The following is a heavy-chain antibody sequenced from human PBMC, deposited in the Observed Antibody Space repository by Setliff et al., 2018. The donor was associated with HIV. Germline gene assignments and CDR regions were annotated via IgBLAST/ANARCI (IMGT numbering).Heavy chain of an antibody. V-gene: IGHV3-21*01. CDR1: GFTFSSYD. D-gene: IGHD5-12*01. Sequence: GGSLRLSCAASGFTFSSYDMNWVRQAPGKGLEWVSSISSSSTYKYYVDSVKGRFTISRDNAKNSLYLQMNSLRAEDTAMYYCARDWRHGYDLNFDYWGQGTLVTVSS. J-gene: IGHJ4*02. CDR3: ARDWRHGYDLNFDY. CDR2: ISSSSTYK.